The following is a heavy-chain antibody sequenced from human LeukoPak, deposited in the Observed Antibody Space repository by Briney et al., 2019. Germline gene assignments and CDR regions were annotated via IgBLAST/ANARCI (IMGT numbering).Heavy chain of an antibody. J-gene: IGHJ5*02. V-gene: IGHV3-23*01. CDR3: ARHIDWFDP. Sequence: GGSLRLSCAASGFTFSSSAMSWVRQAPGKGLEWVAAISDTGRLSYCADSVNGRFTISRDNSKNTLYLQMNSLRAEDTAVYYCARHIDWFDPWGQGTLVTVSS. CDR2: ISDTGRLS. CDR1: GFTFSSSA.